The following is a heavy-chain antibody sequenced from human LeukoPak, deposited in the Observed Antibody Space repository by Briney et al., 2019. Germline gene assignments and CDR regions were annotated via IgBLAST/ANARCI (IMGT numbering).Heavy chain of an antibody. CDR1: GFTFDDYA. Sequence: GRSLRLSCAASGFTFDDYAMHWVRQAPGKGLEWVSGISWNSGSIGYADSVKGRFTISRDNAKNSLYLQMNSLRAEDMALYYCAKGLLAAAGPYDYWGQGTLVTVSS. CDR2: ISWNSGSI. V-gene: IGHV3-9*03. D-gene: IGHD6-13*01. J-gene: IGHJ4*02. CDR3: AKGLLAAAGPYDY.